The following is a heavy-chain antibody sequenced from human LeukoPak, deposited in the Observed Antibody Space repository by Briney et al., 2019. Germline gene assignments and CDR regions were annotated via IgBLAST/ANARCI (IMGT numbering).Heavy chain of an antibody. CDR3: TSEQLVGSGVFDY. V-gene: IGHV3-73*01. CDR1: GFTFSSSA. CDR2: IRSKANSYAT. Sequence: PGGSLRLSCAASGFTFSSSAMHWVRQAPGKGLEWVGRIRSKANSYATAYSALVKGRISISRDDSKNTAYLQMNSLETGGTAVCYCTSEQLVGSGVFDYWGQGTLVSVCS. D-gene: IGHD6-6*01. J-gene: IGHJ4*02.